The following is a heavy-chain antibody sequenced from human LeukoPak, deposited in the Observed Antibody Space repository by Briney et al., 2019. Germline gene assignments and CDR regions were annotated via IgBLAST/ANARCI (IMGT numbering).Heavy chain of an antibody. D-gene: IGHD5-18*01. V-gene: IGHV4-59*08. Sequence: SETLSLTCTVSSGSMNSYYWNWLRRPPGKGLEWIGYINYSGNTNYNPSLKSRVTISVDTSKNQFSLKLRSVTAADTAVYYCARLRYSNIGYSSPIDYWGQGILVTVSS. J-gene: IGHJ4*02. CDR3: ARLRYSNIGYSSPIDY. CDR1: SGSMNSYY. CDR2: INYSGNT.